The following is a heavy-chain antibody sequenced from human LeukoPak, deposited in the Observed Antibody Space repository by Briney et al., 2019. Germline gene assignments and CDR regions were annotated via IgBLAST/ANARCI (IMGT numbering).Heavy chain of an antibody. CDR2: INHSGST. CDR3: ARRSKDSSGYYHFDY. J-gene: IGHJ4*02. D-gene: IGHD3-22*01. V-gene: IGHV4-34*01. Sequence: SGTLSLTCAVYGGSFSGYFWSWIRQPPGKGLEWIGEINHSGSTNHNPSLKSRVTISVDTAKNQFSLKLSSVTAADTAVYYCARRSKDSSGYYHFDYWGQGTLVTVSS. CDR1: GGSFSGYF.